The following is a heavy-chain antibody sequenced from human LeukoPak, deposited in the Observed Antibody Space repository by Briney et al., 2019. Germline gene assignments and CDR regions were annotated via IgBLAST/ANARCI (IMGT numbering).Heavy chain of an antibody. V-gene: IGHV4-59*02. CDR2: SFYSGST. CDR3: ARATSTAWFDY. D-gene: IGHD2-21*02. CDR1: GGSVSSYF. Sequence: SETLSLTCTVSGGSVSSYFWSWIRQPPGKGLEWIGYSFYSGSTNYNPSLKSRVTISVDTSKIQFSLKLTSVTAADTAVYYCARATSTAWFDYWGQGTLVTVSS. J-gene: IGHJ4*02.